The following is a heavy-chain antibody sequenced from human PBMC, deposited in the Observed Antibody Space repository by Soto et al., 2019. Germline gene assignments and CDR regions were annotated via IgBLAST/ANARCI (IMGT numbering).Heavy chain of an antibody. CDR1: GFTFSSYA. D-gene: IGHD3-16*02. CDR2: ISGSGGST. V-gene: IGHV3-23*01. J-gene: IGHJ4*02. Sequence: GGSLRLSCAASGFTFSSYAMSWVRQAPGKGLEWVSAISGSGGSTYYADSVKGRFTISRDNSKNTLYLQMNGLRAEDTAVYYCAKVDDYVWGSYRLFDYWGQGTLVTVSS. CDR3: AKVDDYVWGSYRLFDY.